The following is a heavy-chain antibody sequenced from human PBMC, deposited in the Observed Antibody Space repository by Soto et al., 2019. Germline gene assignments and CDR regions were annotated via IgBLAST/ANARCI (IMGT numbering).Heavy chain of an antibody. CDR2: INHSGNT. CDR3: TGPYLYYFDS. Sequence: QVQLQQWGAGLLKPSETLSLTCTVYGGSFSTYSWSWIRQPPGKGLEWIGKINHSGNTNYKPSLMCRVTMSLDTSKNQFPRMLSSVTAADLAVYLWTGPYLYYFDSWGQGTLVTVSS. J-gene: IGHJ4*02. V-gene: IGHV4-34*01. CDR1: GGSFSTYS.